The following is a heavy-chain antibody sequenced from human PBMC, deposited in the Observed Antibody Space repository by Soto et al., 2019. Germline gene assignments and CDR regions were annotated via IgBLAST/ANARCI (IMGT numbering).Heavy chain of an antibody. CDR1: GFTFSTYA. Sequence: EVQLLESGGGLVQPGGSLRPSCAASGFTFSTYAMIWVRQAPGKGLEWVSVITGSGGSTYYADSVKGRFTISRDTSKNTLFLQMNSLRAEDTAVYYCAKDRYGDYGGIDYWGQGTMVTVSS. D-gene: IGHD4-17*01. J-gene: IGHJ4*02. CDR2: ITGSGGST. CDR3: AKDRYGDYGGIDY. V-gene: IGHV3-23*01.